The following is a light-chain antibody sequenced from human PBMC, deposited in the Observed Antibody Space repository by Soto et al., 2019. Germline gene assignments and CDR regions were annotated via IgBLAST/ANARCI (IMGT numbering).Light chain of an antibody. J-gene: IGKJ1*01. CDR1: QDIRTW. CDR3: LHTDSFPWT. CDR2: VVS. Sequence: IQLTHSSSSVTASVGDSVTITCLASQDIRTWLAWYQQKPGNAPKLLIYVVSSLQSGVPSRFSGSGSGTYFTLTISNLQPEDFATYYCLHTDSFPWTFGQGTKVDIK. V-gene: IGKV1-12*01.